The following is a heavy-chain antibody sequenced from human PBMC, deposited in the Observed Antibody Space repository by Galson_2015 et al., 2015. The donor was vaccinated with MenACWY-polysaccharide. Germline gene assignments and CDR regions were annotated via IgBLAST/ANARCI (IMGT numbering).Heavy chain of an antibody. J-gene: IGHJ4*02. Sequence: SLRLSCAASALTFSCYWMRWVRQAPGKGLEWVADICQDGRDKYYADSVRGRFTISRDNANSSLYLQMNSLRVEDTAVYYCARQRGCSDGYNGDRGQGTLVTVAS. CDR1: ALTFSCYW. D-gene: IGHD5-18*01. V-gene: IGHV3-7*01. CDR2: ICQDGRDK. CDR3: ARQRGCSDGYNGD.